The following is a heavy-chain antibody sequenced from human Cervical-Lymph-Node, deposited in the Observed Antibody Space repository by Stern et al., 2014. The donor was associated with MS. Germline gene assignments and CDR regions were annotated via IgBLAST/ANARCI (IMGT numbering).Heavy chain of an antibody. V-gene: IGHV3-30*04. D-gene: IGHD3-22*01. CDR1: GFTFSSYA. CDR2: ISYDGSNK. J-gene: IGHJ6*02. CDR3: ARPYYDSSGYYTDHYYYGMDV. Sequence: VQLVESGGGVVQPGRSLRLSCAASGFTFSSYAMHWVRQAPGKGLEWVAVISYDGSNKYYADSVKGRFTISRDNSKNTLYLQMNSLRAEDTAVYYCARPYYDSSGYYTDHYYYGMDVWGQGTTVTVSS.